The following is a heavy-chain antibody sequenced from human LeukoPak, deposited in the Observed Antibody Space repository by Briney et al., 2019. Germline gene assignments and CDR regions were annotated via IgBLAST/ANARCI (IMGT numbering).Heavy chain of an antibody. CDR3: ARKGLYCGGDCYSYYYYYGMDV. D-gene: IGHD2-21*02. J-gene: IGHJ6*02. Sequence: RSSETLSLICAVYGGSFSGYYWSWIRQPPGKGLEWIGEINHSGSTNYNPSLKSRVTISVDTSKNQFSLKLSSVTAADTAVYYCARKGLYCGGDCYSYYYYYGMDVWGQGTTVTVSS. CDR2: INHSGST. V-gene: IGHV4-34*01. CDR1: GGSFSGYY.